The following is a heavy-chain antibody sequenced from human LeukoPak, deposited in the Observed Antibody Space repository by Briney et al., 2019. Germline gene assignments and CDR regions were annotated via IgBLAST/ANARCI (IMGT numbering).Heavy chain of an antibody. V-gene: IGHV3-9*01. CDR1: GFTFSSYA. J-gene: IGHJ4*02. CDR2: ISWNSGSI. D-gene: IGHD5-24*01. Sequence: GGSLRLSCAASGFTFSSYAMHWVRQAPGKGLEWVSGISWNSGSIGYADSVKGRFTISRDNARNSLYLQMNSLRAEDTALYYCAKDIEPSGGMATIGYWGQGTLVTVSS. CDR3: AKDIEPSGGMATIGY.